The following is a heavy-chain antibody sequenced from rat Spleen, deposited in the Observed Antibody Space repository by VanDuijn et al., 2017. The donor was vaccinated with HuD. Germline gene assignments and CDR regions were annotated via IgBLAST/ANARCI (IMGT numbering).Heavy chain of an antibody. D-gene: IGHD1-3*01. CDR2: INSAGNT. Sequence: EVQLQESGPGLVKPSQSLSLTCSVTGYSITSSYRWHWIRKFPGNKLEWMGYINSAGNTNYNPSLKSRISITRDTSKNQFFLQVNSVTTEDTATYYCAKTTVAYYYVMDAWGQGASVTVSS. V-gene: IGHV3-3*01. CDR1: GYSITSSYR. J-gene: IGHJ4*01. CDR3: AKTTVAYYYVMDA.